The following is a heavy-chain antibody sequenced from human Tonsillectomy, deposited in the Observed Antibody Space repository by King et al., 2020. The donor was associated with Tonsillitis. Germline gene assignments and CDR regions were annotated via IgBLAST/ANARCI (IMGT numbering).Heavy chain of an antibody. CDR2: ISYDGSNK. D-gene: IGHD3-10*02. J-gene: IGHJ4*02. CDR1: GFTFSDFG. CDR3: AKENDFCSGSYDY. V-gene: IGHV3-30*18. Sequence: VQLVESGGGVVQPGRSLRLSCAGTGFTFSDFGMHWVRQAPGKGLEWVAVISYDGSNKYYADSVKGRFTSSRDNSKNTLYLQMNRLRAEDTAVYYCAKENDFCSGSYDYWGQGTLVTVSS.